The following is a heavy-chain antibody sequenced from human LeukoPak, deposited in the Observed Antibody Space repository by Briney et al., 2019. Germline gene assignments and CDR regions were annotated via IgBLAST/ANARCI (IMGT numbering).Heavy chain of an antibody. CDR1: GFTFSHYA. Sequence: TGGSLRLSCAASGFTFSHYAMNWVRQAPGKGLEWVSSISDNGDTTYYADSVKGRFTISRDNAKNSLYLQMNSLRAEDTAVYYCAKGTYGSGTYGADDYWGQGTLVTVSS. J-gene: IGHJ4*02. CDR3: AKGTYGSGTYGADDY. CDR2: ISDNGDTT. V-gene: IGHV3-23*01. D-gene: IGHD3-10*01.